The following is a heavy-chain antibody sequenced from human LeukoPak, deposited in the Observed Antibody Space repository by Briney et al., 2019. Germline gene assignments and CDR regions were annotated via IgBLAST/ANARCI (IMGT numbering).Heavy chain of an antibody. D-gene: IGHD1-26*01. Sequence: PGESLRLSCAASGFTFSSYGMRWVRQAPGKGLEWVSSISTSSSYIYYADSVKGRFTISRDNARNSLYLQMNSLRAEDTAVYYCARCWGSGSYLFDAFDIWGQGTMVTVSS. CDR2: ISTSSSYI. CDR3: ARCWGSGSYLFDAFDI. J-gene: IGHJ3*02. CDR1: GFTFSSYG. V-gene: IGHV3-21*01.